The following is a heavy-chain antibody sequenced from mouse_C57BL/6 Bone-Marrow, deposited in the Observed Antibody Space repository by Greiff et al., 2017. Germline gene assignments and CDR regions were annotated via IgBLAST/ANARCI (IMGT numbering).Heavy chain of an antibody. CDR1: GFTFSDYG. D-gene: IGHD2-2*01. Sequence: EVKLVESGGGLVKPGGSLTLSCAASGFTFSDYGMHWVRQAPEKGLEWVAYISSGSSTIYYAATVKGRFTISRDNAKNTLFLQMTSLRSEDTAMYYCARYGYDNYYAMDYWGQGTSVTVSS. CDR2: ISSGSSTI. V-gene: IGHV5-17*01. CDR3: ARYGYDNYYAMDY. J-gene: IGHJ4*01.